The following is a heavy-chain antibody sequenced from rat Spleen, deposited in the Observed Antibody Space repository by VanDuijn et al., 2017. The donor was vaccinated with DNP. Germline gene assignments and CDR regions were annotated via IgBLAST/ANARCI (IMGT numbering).Heavy chain of an antibody. Sequence: EVQLVESGGGLVQPGNSLKLSCAASGFTFSDYAMAWVRQSPKKGLEWVATIIYDGSRTYYRDSVKGRFTISRDNAKSTLYLQMNSLRSEDTATYYCARPSYYGPYYFDYWGQGVMVTVSS. CDR2: IIYDGSRT. CDR3: ARPSYYGPYYFDY. J-gene: IGHJ2*01. D-gene: IGHD1-6*01. CDR1: GFTFSDYA. V-gene: IGHV5S10*01.